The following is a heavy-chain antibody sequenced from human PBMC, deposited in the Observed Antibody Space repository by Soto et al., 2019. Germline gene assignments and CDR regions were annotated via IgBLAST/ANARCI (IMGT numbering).Heavy chain of an antibody. V-gene: IGHV3-21*01. Sequence: GGSLRLSCAAAGFTFSDNTMYWVRQAPGKGLEWVSTISSSSSHIYYVDSVEGRFTVSRDDVKKSLYLQMDSLRAEDTALYYCARGSKYFYGSGKDDAFAVWGQGTMVTVSS. J-gene: IGHJ3*01. CDR1: GFTFSDNT. CDR2: ISSSSSHI. D-gene: IGHD3-10*01. CDR3: ARGSKYFYGSGKDDAFAV.